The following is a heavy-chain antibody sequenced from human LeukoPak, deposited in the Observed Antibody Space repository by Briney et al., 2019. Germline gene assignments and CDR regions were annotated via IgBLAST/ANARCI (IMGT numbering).Heavy chain of an antibody. V-gene: IGHV3-53*01. CDR2: LYSNGNT. J-gene: IGHJ4*02. D-gene: IGHD3-22*01. CDR1: GFTVSSKY. CDR3: ARGYYDGSAYYSYYEY. Sequence: GGSLRLSCAASGFTVSSKYMSWVRQAPGKGLEWVSTLYSNGNTYYADSVKGRFTISRDNSKNTLSLQMNSLRAEDTAVYYCARGYYDGSAYYSYYEYWGQGTLVTVSS.